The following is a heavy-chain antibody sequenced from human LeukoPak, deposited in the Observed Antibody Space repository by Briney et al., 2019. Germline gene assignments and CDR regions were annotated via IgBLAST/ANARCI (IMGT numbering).Heavy chain of an antibody. CDR2: ITHSGST. CDR1: GGSFSGYY. Sequence: MASETLSLTCAVYGGSFSGYYWSWIRQPPGKGLEWIGEITHSGSTNYNPSLKSRVTISVDTSKNQFSLKLSSVTAADTAVYYCARSKLELPEYWGQGTLVTVSS. CDR3: ARSKLELPEY. J-gene: IGHJ4*02. D-gene: IGHD1-7*01. V-gene: IGHV4-34*01.